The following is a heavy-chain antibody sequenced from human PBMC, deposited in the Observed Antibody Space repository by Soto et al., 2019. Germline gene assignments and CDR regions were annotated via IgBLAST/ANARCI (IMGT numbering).Heavy chain of an antibody. D-gene: IGHD1-1*01. CDR1: GFTVSRNY. Sequence: EVQLVESGGGLVQPGGSLRLSCAASGFTVSRNYMTWVRQAPGKGLEWVSVIYSGGNTYYADSVKGRFTISRDNSKNTRNLKITSRRAEDTAVYNCPRPGGTYGSAPWGQGTLVTVSS. CDR3: PRPGGTYGSAP. CDR2: IYSGGNT. J-gene: IGHJ5*02. V-gene: IGHV3-66*04.